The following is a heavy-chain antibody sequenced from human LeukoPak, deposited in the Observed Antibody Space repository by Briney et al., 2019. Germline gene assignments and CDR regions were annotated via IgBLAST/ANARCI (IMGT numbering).Heavy chain of an antibody. CDR2: ISGSGGST. J-gene: IGHJ4*02. V-gene: IGHV3-23*01. Sequence: GGSLRLSCVASGFIFSTYAMNWVRQAPGKGLEWVSAISGSGGSTYYADSEKGRFTISRDNSKNTLYLQMNSLRAEDTAVYYCAKDHLDSGSEDWGQGTLVTVSS. CDR1: GFIFSTYA. D-gene: IGHD1-26*01. CDR3: AKDHLDSGSED.